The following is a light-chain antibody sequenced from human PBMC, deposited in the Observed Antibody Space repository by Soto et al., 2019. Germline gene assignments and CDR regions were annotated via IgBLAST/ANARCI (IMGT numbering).Light chain of an antibody. Sequence: DIVMTQSPDSLAVSLGERVIISCKSSQSVLNTSKNKNHLAWYQQKPGQPPQLIIYWASTRESGVPERFSGSGSGTDFTLTISSLEAEDVAFYWCQQYFDVPFTFGGGTKVDI. CDR3: QQYFDVPFT. J-gene: IGKJ4*01. CDR1: QSVLNTSKNKNH. V-gene: IGKV4-1*01. CDR2: WAS.